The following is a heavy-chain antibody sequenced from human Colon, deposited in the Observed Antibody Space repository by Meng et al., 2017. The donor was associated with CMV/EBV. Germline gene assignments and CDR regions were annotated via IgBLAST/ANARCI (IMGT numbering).Heavy chain of an antibody. CDR3: ARDWRDVRVGFDF. CDR2: TYYRSKYYN. J-gene: IGHJ4*02. D-gene: IGHD3-10*02. V-gene: IGHV6-1*01. CDR1: GDSVSSNSAA. Sequence: VQLQQSGPGLVKLSXAPLLTCAXSGDSVSSNSAAWTWIRQSPSRGIEWLGRTYYRSKYYNDYALSVKSRITINPDTSKNQFSLQLNSVTPEDTAIYYCARDWRDVRVGFDFWGQGTLVTVSS.